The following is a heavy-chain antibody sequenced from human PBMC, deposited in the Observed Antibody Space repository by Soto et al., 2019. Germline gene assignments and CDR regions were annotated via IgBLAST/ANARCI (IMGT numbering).Heavy chain of an antibody. CDR3: ARIPSSSKYYYYYYYMDV. J-gene: IGHJ6*03. CDR2: ISSSSSTI. Sequence: PGGSLRLSCAASGFTFSSYSMNWVRQATGKGLEWVSYISSSSSTIYYADSVKGRFTISRDNAKNSLYLQMNSLRAEDTAVYYCARIPSSSKYYYYYYYMDVWGKGTTVTVSS. CDR1: GFTFSSYS. D-gene: IGHD6-13*01. V-gene: IGHV3-48*01.